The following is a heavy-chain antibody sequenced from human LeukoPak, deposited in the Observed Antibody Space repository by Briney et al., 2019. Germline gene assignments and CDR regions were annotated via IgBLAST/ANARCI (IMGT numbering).Heavy chain of an antibody. CDR3: ARVSPPLGPATYFDY. CDR1: GGTFSSYA. Sequence: SVKVSCKASGGTFSSYAISWVRQAPGQGLEWMGGIIPIFGTANYAQKFQGRVTITTDESTSTAYMELSSLRSEDTAVYYCARVSPPLGPATYFDYWGQGTLVTVSS. V-gene: IGHV1-69*05. D-gene: IGHD7-27*01. CDR2: IIPIFGTA. J-gene: IGHJ4*02.